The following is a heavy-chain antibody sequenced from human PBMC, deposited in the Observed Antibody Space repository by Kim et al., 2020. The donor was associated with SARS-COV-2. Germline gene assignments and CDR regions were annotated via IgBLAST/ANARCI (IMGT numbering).Heavy chain of an antibody. CDR3: AALGTGMDV. J-gene: IGHJ6*02. V-gene: IGHV3-23*01. CDR2: GRT. D-gene: IGHD3-16*01. Sequence: GRTYSAHARQGRFTIARDNSKSRLYLQMNSLRAGDTAVYYCAALGTGMDVWGQGTTVTVSS.